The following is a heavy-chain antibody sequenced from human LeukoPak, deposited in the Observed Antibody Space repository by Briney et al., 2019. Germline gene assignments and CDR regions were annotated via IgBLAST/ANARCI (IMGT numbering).Heavy chain of an antibody. CDR2: INPNSGGT. D-gene: IGHD1-26*01. CDR1: GYTFTGYY. J-gene: IGHJ3*02. Sequence: GASVKVSCKASGYTFTGYYMHWVRQAPGQGLEWMGRINPNSGGTNYAQKFQGRVTMTRDTSIRTAYMELSRLRSDDTAVYYCATIPMYSGSYSYAFDIWGQGTMVTVSS. CDR3: ATIPMYSGSYSYAFDI. V-gene: IGHV1-2*06.